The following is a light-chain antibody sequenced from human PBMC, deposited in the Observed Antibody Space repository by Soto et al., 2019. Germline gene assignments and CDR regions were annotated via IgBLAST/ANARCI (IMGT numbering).Light chain of an antibody. J-gene: IGKJ4*01. CDR2: DAS. CDR1: QTVRNNY. CDR3: QQFSSYPRT. V-gene: IGKV3-20*01. Sequence: EFVLTQSRGTLSLSPGERATLSCRASQTVRNNYLAWYQQKPGQAPRLLIYDASSRATGIPDRFSGGGSGTDFTLTISRLEPEDFAVYYCQQFSSYPRTFGGGTKVDIK.